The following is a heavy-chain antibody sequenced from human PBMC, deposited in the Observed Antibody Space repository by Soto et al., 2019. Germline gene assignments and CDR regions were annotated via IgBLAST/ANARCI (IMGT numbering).Heavy chain of an antibody. Sequence: SQTISRTGARFGRSADAMLAALIRISQSQTRGLEWLGSTYYRSRWYNDYAVSVKSRITVTPDTSKNQFSLHLNSVTPEDTAVYYCARVFSYYGRSHNLHSYPTRRAPDL. J-gene: IGHJ2*01. D-gene: IGHD3-3*01. V-gene: IGHV6-1*01. CDR1: GRSADAMLAA. CDR3: ARVFSYYGRSHNLHSYPTRRAPDL. CDR2: TYYRSRWYN.